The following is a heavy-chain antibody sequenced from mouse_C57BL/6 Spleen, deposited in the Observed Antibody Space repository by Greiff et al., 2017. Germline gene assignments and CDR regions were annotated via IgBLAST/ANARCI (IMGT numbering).Heavy chain of an antibody. D-gene: IGHD3-2*02. V-gene: IGHV5-6*01. CDR1: GFTFSSYG. Sequence: EVQGVESGGDLVKPGGSLKLSCAASGFTFSSYGMSWVRQTPDKRLEWVATISSGGSYTYYPDSVKGRFTISRDNAKNTLYLQMSSLKSEDTAMYYCARRETAQATEYAMDYWGQGTSVTVSS. CDR3: ARRETAQATEYAMDY. J-gene: IGHJ4*01. CDR2: ISSGGSYT.